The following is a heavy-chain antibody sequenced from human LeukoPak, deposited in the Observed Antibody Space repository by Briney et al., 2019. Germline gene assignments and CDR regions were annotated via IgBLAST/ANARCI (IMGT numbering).Heavy chain of an antibody. CDR2: ISWNSGSI. J-gene: IGHJ4*02. CDR1: GFTFDDYA. D-gene: IGHD3-10*01. V-gene: IGHV3-9*01. Sequence: GRSLRLSCAASGFTFDDYAMHWVRQAPGKGLEWVSGISWNSGSIGYADSVKGRFTISRDNAKNSLYLQMNSLRAEDTALYYCAKVMVRGVIRDLNFDYWGQGTLVTVSS. CDR3: AKVMVRGVIRDLNFDY.